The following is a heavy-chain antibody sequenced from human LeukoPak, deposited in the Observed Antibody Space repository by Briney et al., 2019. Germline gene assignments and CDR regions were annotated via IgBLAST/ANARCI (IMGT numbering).Heavy chain of an antibody. CDR2: ISGSGGST. J-gene: IGHJ4*02. CDR1: GFTFSSYA. V-gene: IGHV3-23*01. D-gene: IGHD3-22*01. Sequence: GGALRLSRAASGFTFSSYAMSWVRQAPGKGLEWVSAISGSGGSTYYADSVKGRFTISRENFKNTLYLQRNSARAEDTAVYYCSKCYPLCHYDRSGYYVSSDYWGQGALVTVSS. CDR3: SKCYPLCHYDRSGYYVSSDY.